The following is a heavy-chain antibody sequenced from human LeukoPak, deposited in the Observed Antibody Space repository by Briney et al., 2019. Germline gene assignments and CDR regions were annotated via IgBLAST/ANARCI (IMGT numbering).Heavy chain of an antibody. Sequence: SVKVSCKASGGTFSSYAISWVRQAPGRGLEWMGGIIPIFGTANYAQKFQGRVTITADESTSTAYMELSSLRSEDTAVYYCAGSVTTKPRFDYWGQGTLVTVSS. CDR3: AGSVTTKPRFDY. V-gene: IGHV1-69*13. CDR2: IIPIFGTA. CDR1: GGTFSSYA. D-gene: IGHD4-17*01. J-gene: IGHJ4*02.